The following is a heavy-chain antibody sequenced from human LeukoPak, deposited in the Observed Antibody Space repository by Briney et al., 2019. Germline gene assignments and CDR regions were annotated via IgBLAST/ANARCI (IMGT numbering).Heavy chain of an antibody. CDR3: ARGLMSAVGVGYFDY. Sequence: ASVKVSCKASGYTFTAYYIHWVRQAPGQGLEWLGWINPNSGDTNYAQKFQGRVTMIRDTSITTAYMELSRLKSDDTAVYYCARGLMSAVGVGYFDYWGQGTLVTVSS. D-gene: IGHD1-26*01. CDR2: INPNSGDT. J-gene: IGHJ4*02. V-gene: IGHV1-2*02. CDR1: GYTFTAYY.